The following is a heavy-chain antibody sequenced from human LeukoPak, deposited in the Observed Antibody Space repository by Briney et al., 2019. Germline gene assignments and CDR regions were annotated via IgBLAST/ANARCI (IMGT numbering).Heavy chain of an antibody. J-gene: IGHJ6*02. CDR2: IIPIFGIA. Sequence: ASVKVSCKASGGTFSSYAISWVRQAPGQGLEWMGRIIPIFGIANYAQKFQGRVTITADKSTSTAYMELSSLRSEDTAVYYCARSEQLVCYYYGMDVWGQGTTVTVSS. CDR3: ARSEQLVCYYYGMDV. V-gene: IGHV1-69*04. D-gene: IGHD6-6*01. CDR1: GGTFSSYA.